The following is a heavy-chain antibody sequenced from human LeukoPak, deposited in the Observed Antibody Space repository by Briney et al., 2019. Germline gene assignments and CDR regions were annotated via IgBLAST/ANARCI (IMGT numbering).Heavy chain of an antibody. CDR1: GFTFSSYA. CDR3: AKGMEQQLVLPLWFDP. D-gene: IGHD6-13*01. Sequence: GGSLRLSCAASGFTFSSYAMSWVRQAPAKGLEWVSAISGSGGSTYYADSVKGRFTISRDNSKNTLYLQMNSLRAEVTAVYYCAKGMEQQLVLPLWFDPWGQGTLVTVSS. J-gene: IGHJ5*02. CDR2: ISGSGGST. V-gene: IGHV3-23*01.